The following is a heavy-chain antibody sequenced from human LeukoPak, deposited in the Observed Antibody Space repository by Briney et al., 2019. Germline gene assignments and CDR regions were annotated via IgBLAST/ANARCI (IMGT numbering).Heavy chain of an antibody. Sequence: ASVKVSCKASGYTFTGYYMHWVRQAPGQGLEWMGWINPNSGGTNYAQKLQGRVTMTTDTSTSTAYMELRSLRSDDTAVYYCARAWDTMVRGVIINRPRFDPWGQGTLVTVSS. V-gene: IGHV1-2*02. CDR1: GYTFTGYY. J-gene: IGHJ5*02. CDR3: ARAWDTMVRGVIINRPRFDP. D-gene: IGHD3-10*01. CDR2: INPNSGGT.